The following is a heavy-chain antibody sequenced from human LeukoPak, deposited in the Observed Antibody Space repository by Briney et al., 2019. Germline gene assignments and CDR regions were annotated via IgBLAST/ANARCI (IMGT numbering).Heavy chain of an antibody. J-gene: IGHJ5*02. V-gene: IGHV4-34*01. D-gene: IGHD6-13*01. CDR3: ARGVKDSSSWYIMGWFDP. CDR1: GGSFSGYY. Sequence: SETLSLTCAVYGGSFSGYYWSWIRQPPGKGLEWIGEINHSGSTNYNPSLKSRVTISVDTSKNQLSLKLSSVTAADTAVYYCARGVKDSSSWYIMGWFDPWGQGTLVTVSS. CDR2: INHSGST.